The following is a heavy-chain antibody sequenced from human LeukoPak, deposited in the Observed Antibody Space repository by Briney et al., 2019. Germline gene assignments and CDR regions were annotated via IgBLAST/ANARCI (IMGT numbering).Heavy chain of an antibody. Sequence: GGSLRLSCAASGFTFSNYGMHWVRQAPGKGLEWVALIPFDGSNEHYADSVKGRFTISRDNSKNTLHLQMNSLRAEDTAVYYCARKDPRGWLHDYWGQGTLVTVSS. CDR3: ARKDPRGWLHDY. D-gene: IGHD5-24*01. J-gene: IGHJ4*02. CDR1: GFTFSNYG. CDR2: IPFDGSNE. V-gene: IGHV3-30*02.